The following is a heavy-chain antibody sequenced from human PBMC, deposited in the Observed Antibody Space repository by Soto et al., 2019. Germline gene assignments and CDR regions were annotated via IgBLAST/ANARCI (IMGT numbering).Heavy chain of an antibody. D-gene: IGHD2-2*01. J-gene: IGHJ4*02. V-gene: IGHV3-48*01. CDR2: ISSSSSTI. Sequence: PGGSLRLSCAASGFTFSSYSMNWVRQAPGKGLEWVSYISSSSSTIYYADSVKGRFTISRDNAKNSLYLQMNSLRAEDTAVYYWAREPSYCSSTSCYPTLFDYWGQGTLVTVS. CDR1: GFTFSSYS. CDR3: AREPSYCSSTSCYPTLFDY.